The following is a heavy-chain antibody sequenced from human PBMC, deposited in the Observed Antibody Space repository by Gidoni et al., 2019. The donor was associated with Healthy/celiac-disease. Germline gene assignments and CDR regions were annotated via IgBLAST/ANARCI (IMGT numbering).Heavy chain of an antibody. CDR3: AKDTHYYGMDV. CDR1: GFTFDYYA. V-gene: IGHV3-9*01. Sequence: EVQLVESGGGLVQPGRSLRLSCAASGFTFDYYAVHGVRQAPVKGLEWVSGISWNIGSIGYADSVKGRFTISRDNAKNSLYLQMNSLRAEDTALYYCAKDTHYYGMDVWGQGTTVTVSS. CDR2: ISWNIGSI. J-gene: IGHJ6*02.